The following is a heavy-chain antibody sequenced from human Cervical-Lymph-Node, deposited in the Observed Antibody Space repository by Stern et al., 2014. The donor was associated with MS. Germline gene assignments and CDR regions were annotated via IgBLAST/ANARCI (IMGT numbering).Heavy chain of an antibody. V-gene: IGHV1-18*01. CDR1: GYTFTSYG. CDR2: ISAYNGNT. Sequence: QVQLVQSGAEVKKPGASVKVSCKASGYTFTSYGISWVRQAPGQGLEWMGWISAYNGNTNYSQKLQGRVPMTPEPSTTQAHMELRSLRSDDTAVYYCARDPGYCSSTSCAREDYWGQGTLVTVSS. J-gene: IGHJ4*02. CDR3: ARDPGYCSSTSCAREDY. D-gene: IGHD2-2*01.